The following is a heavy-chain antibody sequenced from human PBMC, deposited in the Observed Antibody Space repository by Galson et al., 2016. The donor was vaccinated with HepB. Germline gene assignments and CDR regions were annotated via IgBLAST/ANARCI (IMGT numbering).Heavy chain of an antibody. Sequence: SLRLSCAASGFTFSDHGVSWVRQAPGKGLEWVSGISGSGGTTYYAESVKGRFTISRDKSENTLYLQMNSLRGADTAVYYCVRGTYSSPEEAGTALFDYWGQGALVTVSS. V-gene: IGHV3-23*01. D-gene: IGHD1-26*01. CDR1: GFTFSDHG. CDR3: VRGTYSSPEEAGTALFDY. J-gene: IGHJ4*02. CDR2: ISGSGGTT.